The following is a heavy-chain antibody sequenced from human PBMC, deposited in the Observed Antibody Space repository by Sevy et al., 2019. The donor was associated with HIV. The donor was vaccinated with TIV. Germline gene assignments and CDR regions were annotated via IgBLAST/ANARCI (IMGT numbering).Heavy chain of an antibody. J-gene: IGHJ6*02. V-gene: IGHV4-31*03. Sequence: SETLSLTCTVSGAAISSGGYYWTWIRQHPGKGLEWIGNIYHSGSSFYNPSLKGRVVMSVVTSKNQFSLNLTYLTAADTAVYYCARVPVGSSPYYYAMDVWGQGTSVTVSS. CDR1: GAAISSGGYY. CDR2: IYHSGSS. CDR3: ARVPVGSSPYYYAMDV. D-gene: IGHD6-6*01.